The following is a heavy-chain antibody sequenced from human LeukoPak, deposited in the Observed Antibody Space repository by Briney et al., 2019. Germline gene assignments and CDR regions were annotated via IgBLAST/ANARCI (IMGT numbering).Heavy chain of an antibody. V-gene: IGHV3-66*04. CDR1: GFTVSSNY. D-gene: IGHD3-10*01. Sequence: GGSLRLSCAASGFTVSSNYMSWVRQAPGKGLEWVSVIYSGGSTYYADSVKGRFTISRDNSKNTLYLQMNSLRAEDTAVYYCARHVPDYYGSESYSFWYFDLWGRGTLVSVSS. CDR3: ARHVPDYYGSESYSFWYFDL. J-gene: IGHJ2*01. CDR2: IYSGGST.